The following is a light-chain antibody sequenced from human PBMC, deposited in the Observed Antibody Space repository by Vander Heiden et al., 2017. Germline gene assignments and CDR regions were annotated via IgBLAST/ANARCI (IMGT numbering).Light chain of an antibody. CDR2: AAS. CDR1: QSISSY. CDR3: QQSDSTPPIT. V-gene: IGKV1-39*01. J-gene: IGKJ5*01. Sequence: DIQMTQSPSSLSASVGDRVTITCRASQSISSYLNWYQQKPGKAPKLLIYAASSLQSGVPSRFSGSGSGKDFTLTISSRQPEDFATYYCQQSDSTPPITFGQGTRLEIK.